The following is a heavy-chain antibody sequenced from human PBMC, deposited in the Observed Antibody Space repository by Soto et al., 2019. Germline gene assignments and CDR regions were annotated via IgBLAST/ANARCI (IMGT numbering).Heavy chain of an antibody. Sequence: EVQLVESGGDVVQSGRSLRLSCVVSGFTFDNYAMHWVRHAPGKGLEWVSGISWNSGTKEYADSVKGRFTISRDNAKNSLHLQMSTLGAEDSAFYYCAKDTRPSPYTSRWFDHWGKGALVTVSS. J-gene: IGHJ5*02. CDR2: ISWNSGTK. CDR3: AKDTRPSPYTSRWFDH. D-gene: IGHD6-13*01. V-gene: IGHV3-9*01. CDR1: GFTFDNYA.